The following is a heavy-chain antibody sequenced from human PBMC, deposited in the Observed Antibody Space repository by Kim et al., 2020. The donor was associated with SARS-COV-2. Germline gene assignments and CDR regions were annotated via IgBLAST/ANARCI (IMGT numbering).Heavy chain of an antibody. J-gene: IGHJ5*02. Sequence: SETLSLTCTVSGGSISSYYWSWIRQPPGKGLEWIGYIYYSGSTNYNPSLKSRVTISVDTSKNQFSLKLSSVTAADTAVYYCARDERDSSGWANWFDPWGQGXXVTVSS. D-gene: IGHD6-19*01. V-gene: IGHV4-59*13. CDR3: ARDERDSSGWANWFDP. CDR1: GGSISSYY. CDR2: IYYSGST.